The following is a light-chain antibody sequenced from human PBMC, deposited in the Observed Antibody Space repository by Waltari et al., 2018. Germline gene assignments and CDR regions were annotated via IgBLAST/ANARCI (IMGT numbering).Light chain of an antibody. V-gene: IGKV4-1*01. Sequence: DIVMTQSPDSLAVSLGARATINCKSSQSVLSSSNNKNYLAWFHQKPGQPPKLLFYWASTRESGVPDRFSGSGSGTDFTLTISSLQAEDVTVYYCQQYYSSPYTFGRGTKLEIK. CDR3: QQYYSSPYT. CDR1: QSVLSSSNNKNY. CDR2: WAS. J-gene: IGKJ2*01.